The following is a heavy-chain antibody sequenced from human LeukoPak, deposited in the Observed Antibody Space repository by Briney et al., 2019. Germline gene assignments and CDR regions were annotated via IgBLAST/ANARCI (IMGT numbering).Heavy chain of an antibody. D-gene: IGHD2-15*01. CDR3: ARRQVVVAATRTFDY. V-gene: IGHV4-34*01. J-gene: IGHJ4*02. Sequence: PSETLSLTCAASGGSFSGYYWSWIRQPPGKGLEWIGEINHSGSTNYNPSLKSRVTISVDTSKNQFSLKLSSVTAADTAVYYCARRQVVVAATRTFDYWGQGTLVTVSS. CDR1: GGSFSGYY. CDR2: INHSGST.